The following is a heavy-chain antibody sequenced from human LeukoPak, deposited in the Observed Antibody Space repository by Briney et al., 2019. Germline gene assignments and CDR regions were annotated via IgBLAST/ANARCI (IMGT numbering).Heavy chain of an antibody. CDR2: IHSSGNT. J-gene: IGHJ4*02. V-gene: IGHV4-39*07. Sequence: SDTLSLTCTVSGVSITNPFYSWAWIRQPPGKGLEWFGSIHSSGNTYYNPSLKSRVTISVDKSKNQFSLKLSSVTAADTAVYYCASLVVTGTDYDYWGQGTLVTVSS. CDR3: ASLVVTGTDYDY. CDR1: GVSITNPFYS. D-gene: IGHD1-1*01.